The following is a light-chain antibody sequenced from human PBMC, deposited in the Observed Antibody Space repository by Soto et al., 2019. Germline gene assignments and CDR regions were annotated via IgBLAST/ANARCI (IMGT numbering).Light chain of an antibody. Sequence: EIVLPQSPGTLSLSPGERATLSCGASQSVSSSYLAWYQQKPGQAPRLLIYGASSRATGIPDRFSGSGSGTDFTLTISRLEPEDFAVYYCQQYGSSPPLTFGGGTKVDIK. V-gene: IGKV3-20*01. J-gene: IGKJ4*01. CDR3: QQYGSSPPLT. CDR1: QSVSSSY. CDR2: GAS.